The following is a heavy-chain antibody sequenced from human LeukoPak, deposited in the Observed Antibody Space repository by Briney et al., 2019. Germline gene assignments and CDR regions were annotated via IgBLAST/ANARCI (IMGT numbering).Heavy chain of an antibody. Sequence: GGSLRLSCAASGFTFSGSAMHWVRQASGKGLEWVGRIRSKANSYATAYAASVKGRSTISRDDSKNTAYLQMNSLKTEDTAVYYCTTSSYSGYDAFDIWGQGTMVTVSS. CDR2: IRSKANSYAT. D-gene: IGHD5-12*01. CDR3: TTSSYSGYDAFDI. V-gene: IGHV3-73*01. CDR1: GFTFSGSA. J-gene: IGHJ3*02.